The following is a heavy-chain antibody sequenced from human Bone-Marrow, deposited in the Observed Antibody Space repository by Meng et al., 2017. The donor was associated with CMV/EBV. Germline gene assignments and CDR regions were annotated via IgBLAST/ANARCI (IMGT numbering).Heavy chain of an antibody. D-gene: IGHD1-14*01. CDR1: GGTLGTHA. V-gene: IGHV1-69*10. Sequence: SVKVSCKASGGTLGTHAISWMRQAPGQGLEWMGGLLPIINITNYAQKFQGRVTISRDRSMSTAYMELSSLRSEDTAMYYCARSDGTGDAMDVWGQGTAVTVSS. CDR2: LLPIINIT. CDR3: ARSDGTGDAMDV. J-gene: IGHJ6*02.